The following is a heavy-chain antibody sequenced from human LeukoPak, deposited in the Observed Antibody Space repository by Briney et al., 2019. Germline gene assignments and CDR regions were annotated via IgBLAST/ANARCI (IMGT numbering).Heavy chain of an antibody. CDR1: GGSFSGYY. CDR2: INHSGST. Sequence: SETLSLTCAVYGGSFSGYYWSWIRQPPGKGLEWIGEINHSGSTNYNPSLKSRVTISVDTSKNQFSLKLSSVTAADTAVYYCARDKSGSYSTGLDYWGQGTLVTVSS. J-gene: IGHJ4*02. V-gene: IGHV4-34*01. D-gene: IGHD1-26*01. CDR3: ARDKSGSYSTGLDY.